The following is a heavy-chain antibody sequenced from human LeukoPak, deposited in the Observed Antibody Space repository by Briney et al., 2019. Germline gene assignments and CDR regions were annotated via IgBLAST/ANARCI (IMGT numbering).Heavy chain of an antibody. Sequence: SVKVSCKASGGTFSSYTISWVRQAPGQGLEWMGRTIPILGIANYAQKFQGRVTITADKSTSTAYMELSSLRSEDTAVYYCARAPTGDPLLDYWGQGTLVTVSS. CDR1: GGTFSSYT. V-gene: IGHV1-69*02. CDR3: ARAPTGDPLLDY. J-gene: IGHJ4*02. CDR2: TIPILGIA.